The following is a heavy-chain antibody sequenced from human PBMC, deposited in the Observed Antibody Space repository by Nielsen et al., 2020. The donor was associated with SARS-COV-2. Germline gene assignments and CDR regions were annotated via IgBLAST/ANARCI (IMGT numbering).Heavy chain of an antibody. J-gene: IGHJ4*02. V-gene: IGHV1-18*01. CDR1: GYTFTSYG. D-gene: IGHD2-15*01. CDR3: ATDPILGYCSGGSCYSDY. CDR2: ISAYNGNT. Sequence: ASVKVSCKASGYTFTSYGISWVRQAPGQGLEWMGWISAYNGNTNYAQKLQGRVTMTTDTSTSTAYMELRSLRSDDTAVYYCATDPILGYCSGGSCYSDYWGQGTLVTVSS.